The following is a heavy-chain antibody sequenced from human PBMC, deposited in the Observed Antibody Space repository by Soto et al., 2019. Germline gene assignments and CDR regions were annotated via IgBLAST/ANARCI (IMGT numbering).Heavy chain of an antibody. CDR2: IWYDGSNK. CDR1: GFTFSSYG. J-gene: IGHJ6*03. D-gene: IGHD2-15*01. V-gene: IGHV3-33*01. Sequence: GGSLRLSCAASGFTFSSYGMHWVRQAPGKGLEWVAVIWYDGSNKYYADSVKGRFTISRDNSKNTLYLQMNSLRAEDTAVYYCATDIVVVVAATRPMDVWGKGTTVTVSS. CDR3: ATDIVVVVAATRPMDV.